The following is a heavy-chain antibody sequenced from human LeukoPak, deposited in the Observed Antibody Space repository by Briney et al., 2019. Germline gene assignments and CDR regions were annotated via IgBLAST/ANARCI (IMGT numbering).Heavy chain of an antibody. D-gene: IGHD1-14*01. J-gene: IGHJ5*02. V-gene: IGHV3-11*04. CDR3: ARDGPEWFHP. CDR2: ISSSGSTI. CDR1: GFTFSDYY. Sequence: GESLKISCAAFGFTFSDYYMSWIRQAPGKGLEWVSYISSSGSTIYYADSVKGRFTISRDNAKNSLYLQMNSLRAEDTAVYYCARDGPEWFHPWAQGTLVTVSS.